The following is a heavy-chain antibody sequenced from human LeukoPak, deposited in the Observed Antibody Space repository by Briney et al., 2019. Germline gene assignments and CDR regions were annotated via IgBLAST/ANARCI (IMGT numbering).Heavy chain of an antibody. V-gene: IGHV3-48*01. CDR3: ARKYCSSTSCYFTNMDV. Sequence: GGSLRLSCAASGFTFTTYSMNWVRQAPGKGLEWVSFISSSSPMFYADSVKGRFTISRDNAKNSLYLQMNSLRAEDTAVYYCARKYCSSTSCYFTNMDVWGKGTTVTVSS. D-gene: IGHD2-2*01. CDR1: GFTFTTYS. CDR2: ISSSSPM. J-gene: IGHJ6*03.